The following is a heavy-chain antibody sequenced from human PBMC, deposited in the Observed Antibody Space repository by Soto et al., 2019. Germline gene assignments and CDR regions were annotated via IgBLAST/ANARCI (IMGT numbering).Heavy chain of an antibody. J-gene: IGHJ4*02. CDR3: AREGYSRGWYNY. D-gene: IGHD6-19*01. V-gene: IGHV3-30-3*01. CDR2: IGYEGSNI. CDR1: GFTFSSYA. Sequence: QVQLVESGGGVVQPVRSLRLSCAASGFTFSSYAMHWVRQAPGKGLEWVAVIGYEGSNIYYADSVKGRFTISSDNSKKTLYLRMNSLRAEDTAVYYCAREGYSRGWYNYWGQGTLVTVSS.